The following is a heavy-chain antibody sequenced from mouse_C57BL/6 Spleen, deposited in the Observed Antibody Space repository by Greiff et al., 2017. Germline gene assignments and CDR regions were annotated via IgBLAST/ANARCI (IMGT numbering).Heavy chain of an antibody. V-gene: IGHV1-72*01. CDR2: IGPNSGGT. D-gene: IGHD1-1*01. Sequence: QVQLQQPGAELVKPGASVKLSCKASGYTFTSYWMHWVKQRPGRGLEWIGRIGPNSGGTKYNEKIKSKATLTVDKPSSTAYMQLSSLTSEDSAVYYCARPVVDWYFDVWGTGTTVTVSS. J-gene: IGHJ1*03. CDR1: GYTFTSYW. CDR3: ARPVVDWYFDV.